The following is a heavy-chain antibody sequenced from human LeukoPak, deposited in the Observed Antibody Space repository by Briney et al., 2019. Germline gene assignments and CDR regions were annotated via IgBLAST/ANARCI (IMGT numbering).Heavy chain of an antibody. CDR2: ISSSGSTI. CDR3: ARAARHYGSGSYYNGLDP. J-gene: IGHJ5*02. Sequence: GGSLRLSWAASGFTLSDYYMRWIRQAPGGGLEWVSYISSSGSTIYYADSVKGRFTISRDNAKNSLYLQMNSLRAEDTAVYYCARAARHYGSGSYYNGLDPWGQGTLVTVSS. CDR1: GFTLSDYY. V-gene: IGHV3-11*01. D-gene: IGHD3-10*01.